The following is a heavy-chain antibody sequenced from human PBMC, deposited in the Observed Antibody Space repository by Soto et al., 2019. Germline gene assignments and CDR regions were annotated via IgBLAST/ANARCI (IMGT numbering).Heavy chain of an antibody. CDR1: GFTFSSYG. V-gene: IGHV3-30*18. Sequence: GGSLRLSCAASGFTFSSYGMHWVRQAPGKGLEWVAVISYDGINKYYADSVKGRFTISRDNSKNTLYLQMNSLRAEDTAVYYCAKALPYYEDLDYWGQGTLVTVSS. J-gene: IGHJ4*02. D-gene: IGHD3-22*01. CDR2: ISYDGINK. CDR3: AKALPYYEDLDY.